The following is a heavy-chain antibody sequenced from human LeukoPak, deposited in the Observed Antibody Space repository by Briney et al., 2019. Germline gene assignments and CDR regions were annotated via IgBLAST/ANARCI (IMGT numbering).Heavy chain of an antibody. CDR2: IYYSGST. CDR3: KVRGALGRAY. D-gene: IGHD3-10*01. CDR1: GGSISSSSYY. Sequence: PSETLSLTCTVSGGSISSSSYYWGWIRRPPGKGLEWIGSIYYSGSTYYNPSLKSRVTISVDTSKNQFSLKLSSVTAADTAVYYCKVRGALGRAYWGQGTLVTVSS. V-gene: IGHV4-39*07. J-gene: IGHJ4*02.